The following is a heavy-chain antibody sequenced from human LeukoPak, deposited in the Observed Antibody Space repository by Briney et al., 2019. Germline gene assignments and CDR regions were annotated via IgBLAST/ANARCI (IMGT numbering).Heavy chain of an antibody. CDR2: FDPEDGET. V-gene: IGHV1-24*01. Sequence: ASVKVSCKVSRYTLTELSMHWVRQAPGKGLEWMGGFDPEDGETIYAQKFQGRVTMTEDTSTDTAYMELSSLRSEDTAVYYCATVTRAGVGATNLDYWGQGTLVTVSS. CDR3: ATVTRAGVGATNLDY. CDR1: RYTLTELS. D-gene: IGHD1-26*01. J-gene: IGHJ4*02.